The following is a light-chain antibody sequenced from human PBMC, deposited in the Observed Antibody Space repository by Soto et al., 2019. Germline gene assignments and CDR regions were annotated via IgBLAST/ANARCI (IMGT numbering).Light chain of an antibody. CDR3: CISYSGARGYV. V-gene: IGLV7-46*01. Sequence: QAVVTQEPSLTVSPGGTVTLTCGSSTGAVTSGHYPHWFQQKPGQAPRTLIYDTSHKHSWTPARFSGSLLGGKAALTLSGAQPADEAEYYCCISYSGARGYVFGTGTKLTVL. CDR1: TGAVTSGHY. J-gene: IGLJ1*01. CDR2: DTS.